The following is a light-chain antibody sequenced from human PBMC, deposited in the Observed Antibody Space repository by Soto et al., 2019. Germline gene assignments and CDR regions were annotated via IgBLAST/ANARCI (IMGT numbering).Light chain of an antibody. CDR3: CSYAGSSTPLI. CDR2: EVS. J-gene: IGLJ1*01. CDR1: SSDVGNYNL. V-gene: IGLV2-23*02. Sequence: QSALTQPDSVSGSPGQSITISCTGTSSDVGNYNLVSWYQQHPGKAPKLMIYEVSKRPSGVSNRFSGSKSGNTASLTISGLQAEDEAVYYCCSYAGSSTPLIFGTGTKLTVL.